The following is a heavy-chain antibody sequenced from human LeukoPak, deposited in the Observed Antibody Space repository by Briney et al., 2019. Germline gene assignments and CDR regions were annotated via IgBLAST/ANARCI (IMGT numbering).Heavy chain of an antibody. CDR1: GYTFTGYY. CDR3: ARDFEGSGNFDY. Sequence: ASVKVSCKASGYTFTGYYMHWVRQAPGQGLEWMGWINPNSGGTNYAQKFQGRVTMTRDTSISTAYMELSRLRSDDTAVFYCARDFEGSGNFDYWGQGTLVTVSS. V-gene: IGHV1-2*02. D-gene: IGHD3-10*01. J-gene: IGHJ4*02. CDR2: INPNSGGT.